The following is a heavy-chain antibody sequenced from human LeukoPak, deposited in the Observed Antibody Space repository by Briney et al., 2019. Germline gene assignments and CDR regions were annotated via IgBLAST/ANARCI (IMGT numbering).Heavy chain of an antibody. Sequence: SETLSLTCTVSGGSISSYYWSWIRQPPGKGLEWIGYIYYSGSTNYNPSLKSRVTISVDTSKNQFSLKLSSVTAADTAVYYCARRKAGTRYFDYWGQGTLVTVSS. CDR1: GGSISSYY. J-gene: IGHJ4*02. V-gene: IGHV4-59*08. D-gene: IGHD6-19*01. CDR3: ARRKAGTRYFDY. CDR2: IYYSGST.